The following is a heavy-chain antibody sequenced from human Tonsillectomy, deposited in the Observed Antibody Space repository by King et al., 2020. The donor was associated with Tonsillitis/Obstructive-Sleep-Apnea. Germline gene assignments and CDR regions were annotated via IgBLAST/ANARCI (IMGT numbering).Heavy chain of an antibody. J-gene: IGHJ6*03. CDR1: GFSFSSYA. V-gene: IGHV3-23*04. CDR3: AKSSNIVVVPASYYYYMDV. D-gene: IGHD2-2*01. Sequence: VQLVESGGGLVQPGGSLRITCAASGFSFSSYAMSWVRQAPGKGLEWVSAISGSAAGTYYEDSVKGRFTISRDNSKNTLYLQMNSLRAEDTAVYYCAKSSNIVVVPASYYYYMDVWGKGTTVTVSS. CDR2: ISGSAAGT.